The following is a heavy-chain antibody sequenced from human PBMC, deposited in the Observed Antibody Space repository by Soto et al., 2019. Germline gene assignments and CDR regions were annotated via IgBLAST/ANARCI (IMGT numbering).Heavy chain of an antibody. CDR3: ARGYTNYDWGKYYFDY. D-gene: IGHD4-4*01. J-gene: IGHJ4*02. CDR1: GGTFSSYT. Sequence: SVKVSCKASGGTFSSYTISWVRQAPGQGLEWMGGIIPIFATANYAQKFQGRVTITADEPTSTAYMELSSLRSEDTAMYYCARGYTNYDWGKYYFDYWGQGTLVTVSS. V-gene: IGHV1-69*13. CDR2: IIPIFATA.